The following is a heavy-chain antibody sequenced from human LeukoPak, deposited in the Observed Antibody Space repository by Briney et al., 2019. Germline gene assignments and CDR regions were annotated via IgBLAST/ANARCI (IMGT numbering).Heavy chain of an antibody. V-gene: IGHV1-69*13. CDR1: GGTFSSYA. CDR2: IIPIFGTA. J-gene: IGHJ4*02. Sequence: SVKVSCKASGGTFSSYAISWVRQAPGQGLEWMGGIIPIFGTANYAQKFQGRVTITADESTSTAYMELSSLRSEATAVYYCARGVLGYCSSTSCVAIDYWGQGTLVTVSS. D-gene: IGHD2-2*01. CDR3: ARGVLGYCSSTSCVAIDY.